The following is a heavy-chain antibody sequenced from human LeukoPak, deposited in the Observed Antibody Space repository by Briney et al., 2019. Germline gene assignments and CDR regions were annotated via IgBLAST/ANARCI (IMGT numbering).Heavy chain of an antibody. Sequence: SETLSLTCAVYGGSFSGYYWSWLRQPPGKGLEWIGEINHSGSTNYNPSLKSRVTISVDTSKNQFSLKLSSVTAADTAVYYCARFFIRGYSSSSGDYWGQGTLVTVSS. V-gene: IGHV4-34*01. J-gene: IGHJ4*02. CDR1: GGSFSGYY. D-gene: IGHD6-6*01. CDR3: ARFFIRGYSSSSGDY. CDR2: INHSGST.